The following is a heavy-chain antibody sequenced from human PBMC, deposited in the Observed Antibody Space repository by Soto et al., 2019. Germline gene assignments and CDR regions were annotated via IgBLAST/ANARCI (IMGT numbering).Heavy chain of an antibody. CDR3: ARWVGATSFDY. Sequence: PSETLSLTCTVSGDSISSYYWSWIRQPPGKGLEWIGNIYYSGSTNYNPSLKSRVTISVDTSKNRFSLKLSSVTAADTAVYYCARWVGATSFDYWGQGTLVTVSS. CDR2: IYYSGST. CDR1: GDSISSYY. D-gene: IGHD1-26*01. J-gene: IGHJ4*02. V-gene: IGHV4-59*01.